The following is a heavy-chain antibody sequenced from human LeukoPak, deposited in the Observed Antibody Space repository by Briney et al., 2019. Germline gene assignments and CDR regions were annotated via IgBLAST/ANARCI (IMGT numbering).Heavy chain of an antibody. V-gene: IGHV5-51*01. CDR2: IYPGDSDT. Sequence: KFGESLKISCKGAGYSFTSYWIGWVRQMPGKGLEWMGIIYPGDSDTRYSPSFQGLVTISADKSISTAYLQWSSLKASDTAMYYCARHNPSGAESFDYWGQGTLVTVSS. D-gene: IGHD6-19*01. CDR3: ARHNPSGAESFDY. J-gene: IGHJ4*02. CDR1: GYSFTSYW.